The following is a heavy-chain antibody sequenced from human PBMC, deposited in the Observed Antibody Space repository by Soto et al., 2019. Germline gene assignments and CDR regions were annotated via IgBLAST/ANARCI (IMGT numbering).Heavy chain of an antibody. CDR3: ARDYYYDSRSSSVNWFDP. D-gene: IGHD3-22*01. J-gene: IGHJ5*02. Sequence: GGSLRLSCGASGFTFSVYAMTWVRQAPGKGLVWVSRINMDGTKTAYADSVKGRFTVSRDNANNTLYLQMNSLGVEDTAVYYCARDYYYDSRSSSVNWFDPWGQGTLVTVSS. CDR2: INMDGTKT. V-gene: IGHV3-74*01. CDR1: GFTFSVYA.